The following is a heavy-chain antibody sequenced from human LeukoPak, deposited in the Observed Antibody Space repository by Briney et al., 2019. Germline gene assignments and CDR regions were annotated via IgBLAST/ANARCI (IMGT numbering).Heavy chain of an antibody. J-gene: IGHJ4*02. D-gene: IGHD5-18*01. CDR3: ARLQLPFDY. Sequence: AGGSLRLSCAASGFTFSSYEMNCVRQAPGKGLEWVSYISSSGSTIYYADSVKGRFTISRDNAKNSLYLQMNSLRAEDTAVYYCARLQLPFDYWGQGTLVTVSS. V-gene: IGHV3-48*03. CDR2: ISSSGSTI. CDR1: GFTFSSYE.